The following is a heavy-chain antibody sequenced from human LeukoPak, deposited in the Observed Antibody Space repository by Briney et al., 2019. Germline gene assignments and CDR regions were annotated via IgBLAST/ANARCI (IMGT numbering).Heavy chain of an antibody. J-gene: IGHJ4*02. Sequence: PSETLSLTCTVSGASISSSTCYWDWFRQPPGKGLEWMGSIFYSGSTNYKSSLWSRITISIDTSKNQFSLKLNSVTAADTAVYYCARTCGRGTIDPGTNGFVDYWGQGTLVTVSS. CDR3: ARTCGRGTIDPGTNGFVDY. CDR1: GASISSSTCY. D-gene: IGHD2-8*01. V-gene: IGHV4-39*01. CDR2: IFYSGST.